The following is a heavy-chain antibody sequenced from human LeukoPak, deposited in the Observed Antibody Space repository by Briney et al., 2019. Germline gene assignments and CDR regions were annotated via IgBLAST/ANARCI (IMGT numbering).Heavy chain of an antibody. J-gene: IGHJ4*02. V-gene: IGHV5-51*01. CDR3: ARHSWRGYSYAGIDY. Sequence: GESLKISCKGSGYSFTNYWIGWARQMPGKGLEWMGIIYPGDSDTRYSPSFQGQVTISADKSISTAYLQWSSLKASDTAMYYCARHSWRGYSYAGIDYWGQGTLVTVSS. CDR1: GYSFTNYW. CDR2: IYPGDSDT. D-gene: IGHD5-18*01.